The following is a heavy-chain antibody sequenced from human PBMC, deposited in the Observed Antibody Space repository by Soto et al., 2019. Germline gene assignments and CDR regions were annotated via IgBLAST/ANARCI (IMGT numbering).Heavy chain of an antibody. D-gene: IGHD2-21*01. CDR3: ASGNPYSYRCYYFDF. V-gene: IGHV1-46*01. CDR1: GYTFTSFS. CDR2: INPTGGTT. J-gene: IGHJ4*01. Sequence: ASVKVSCKASGYTFTSFSMHWVRQAPGQGLEWMGLINPTGGTTNFAHNFQGTVTMTSDTSTSTAYMQLSSLRFEDTAIYHCASGNPYSYRCYYFDFWGQGTLVTVSS.